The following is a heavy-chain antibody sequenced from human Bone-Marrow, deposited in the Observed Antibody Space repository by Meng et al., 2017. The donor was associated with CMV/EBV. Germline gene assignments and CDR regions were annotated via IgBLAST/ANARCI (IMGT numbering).Heavy chain of an antibody. CDR3: ARGNYDFWSGYDYYYYGMDV. D-gene: IGHD3-3*01. Sequence: GGSLRLSCAASGFTSSSYGMHWVRQAPGKGLEWVAFIRYDGSNKYYADSVKGRFTISRDNSKNTLYLQMNSLRAEDTAVYYCARGNYDFWSGYDYYYYGMDVWGQGTTVTVSS. J-gene: IGHJ6*02. CDR2: IRYDGSNK. CDR1: GFTSSSYG. V-gene: IGHV3-30*02.